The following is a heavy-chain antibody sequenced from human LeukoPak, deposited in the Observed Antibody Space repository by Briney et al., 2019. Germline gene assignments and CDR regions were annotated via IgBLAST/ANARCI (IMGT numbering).Heavy chain of an antibody. D-gene: IGHD3-10*01. CDR2: IYSGGST. Sequence: GGSLRLSCTASGFTFGDDTMNWVRQAPGKGLEWVSVIYSGGSTYYADSVKGRFTISRDNSKNTLYLQMNSLRAEDTAVYYCARTLWFGDYDGFDYWGQGTLVTVSS. CDR1: GFTFGDDT. J-gene: IGHJ4*02. CDR3: ARTLWFGDYDGFDY. V-gene: IGHV3-66*01.